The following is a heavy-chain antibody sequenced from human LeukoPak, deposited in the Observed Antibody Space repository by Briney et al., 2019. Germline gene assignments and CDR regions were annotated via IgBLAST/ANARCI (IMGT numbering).Heavy chain of an antibody. CDR1: GYTVTGYY. CDR3: VRVDDYYDSSGYSDY. Sequence: ASVKVSCKASGYTVTGYYMHWVRQAPGQGLEWMGRINPNSGGTNYAQKFQGRVTMTRDTSISTAYMELSRRRSDDTAVYYCVRVDDYYDSSGYSDYWGQGTLVTVSS. V-gene: IGHV1-2*06. CDR2: INPNSGGT. D-gene: IGHD3-22*01. J-gene: IGHJ4*02.